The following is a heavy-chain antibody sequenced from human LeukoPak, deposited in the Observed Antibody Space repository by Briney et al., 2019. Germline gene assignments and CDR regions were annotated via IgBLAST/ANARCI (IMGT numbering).Heavy chain of an antibody. Sequence: GGGLRLSCAGSGFTFRSYGMDWGRQAPGKGLEWVAFIRYDGSNKYYADSVKGRFTISRDNAKNSLYLQMNSLRAEDTAVYFCGSPRRGYWGQGTLVTVSS. CDR3: GSPRRGY. J-gene: IGHJ4*02. CDR2: IRYDGSNK. CDR1: GFTFRSYG. V-gene: IGHV3-30*02.